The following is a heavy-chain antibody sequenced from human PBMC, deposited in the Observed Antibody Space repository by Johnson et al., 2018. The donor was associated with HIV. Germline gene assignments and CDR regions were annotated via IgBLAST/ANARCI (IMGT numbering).Heavy chain of an antibody. CDR1: GFSFSSYG. CDR3: VRDAFDYRDASGRFGGAGFDI. V-gene: IGHV3-33*08. J-gene: IGHJ3*02. Sequence: QVQLVESGGGLVAPGGSLRLSCAASGFSFSSYGMHWVRQAPGKGLEWVANIWYDGSNKYYADSVKGRFTISRDNAKNSLSLQRNSLKAEDTAVYFCVRDAFDYRDASGRFGGAGFDIWGQGTVVTVSS. CDR2: IWYDGSNK. D-gene: IGHD3-16*01.